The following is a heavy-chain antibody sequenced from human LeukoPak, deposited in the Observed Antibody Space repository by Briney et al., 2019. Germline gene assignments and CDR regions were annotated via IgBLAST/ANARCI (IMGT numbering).Heavy chain of an antibody. Sequence: SETLSLTCTVSGGSISSSSYYWGWIRQPPGKGLEWIGSLYYSGSTYYNPSLKSRVTISVDTSKNQFSLKLSSVTAADTSLYYCAQLRYYYFDYWGQGTLVTVSS. D-gene: IGHD5-18*01. CDR2: LYYSGST. CDR1: GGSISSSSYY. J-gene: IGHJ4*02. V-gene: IGHV4-39*01. CDR3: AQLRYYYFDY.